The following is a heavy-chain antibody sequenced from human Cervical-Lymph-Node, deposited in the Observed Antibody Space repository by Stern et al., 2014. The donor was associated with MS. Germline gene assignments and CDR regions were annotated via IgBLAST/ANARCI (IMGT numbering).Heavy chain of an antibody. V-gene: IGHV1-46*03. CDR2: INPICGST. Sequence: QLVQSGAELKKPGASVMISCKTSGYTFSRYYLNWVRQAPGQGLEWIGRINPICGSTTYAQRFQGRVTMTRDTSTSTVYMELSSLSSDDTAVYFCSRGAYEYLSQRAQYFQHWGLGTLVTVSS. D-gene: IGHD5-12*01. CDR3: SRGAYEYLSQRAQYFQH. CDR1: GYTFSRYY. J-gene: IGHJ1*01.